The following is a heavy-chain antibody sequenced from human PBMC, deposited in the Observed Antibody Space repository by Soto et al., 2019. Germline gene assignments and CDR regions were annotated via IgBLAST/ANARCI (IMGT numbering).Heavy chain of an antibody. CDR3: ARAPGGTHYWPDP. CDR1: EYSFSSHD. D-gene: IGHD3-10*01. Sequence: QVQLVQSGAEVKKPGASVKVSCKASEYSFSSHDINWVRQAPGQGLEWMGWMNPRSGNTGYAQRFQGRLIMTRDTSMTTAYMELRSLTSDDTAQYYCARAPGGTHYWPDPWGQGTLVIVSA. V-gene: IGHV1-8*01. J-gene: IGHJ5*02. CDR2: MNPRSGNT.